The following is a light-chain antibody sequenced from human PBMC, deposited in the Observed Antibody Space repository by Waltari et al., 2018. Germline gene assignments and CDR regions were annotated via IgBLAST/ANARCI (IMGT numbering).Light chain of an antibody. CDR1: QSVGWS. J-gene: IGKJ1*01. Sequence: EIVLTQSPGTLSLSPGERATLSCRASQSVGWSLAWYQQKPGQAPSHLIYGASTRAPGIADRCSGGGSGTDFSLTIIRLEPEDFAVYHCQHYVRLPVTFGQGTKVEIK. CDR3: QHYVRLPVT. V-gene: IGKV3-20*01. CDR2: GAS.